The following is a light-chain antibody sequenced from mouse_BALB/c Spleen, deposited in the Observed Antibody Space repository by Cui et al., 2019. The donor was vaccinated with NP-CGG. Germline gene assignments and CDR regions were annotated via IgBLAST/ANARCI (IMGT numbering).Light chain of an antibody. CDR1: TGAVTTSNY. CDR2: GTN. Sequence: AVVTQASALTTSPGETVTLTCRSSTGAVTTSNYANWVQEKSDHLFTGLIGGTNNRAPGVPARFSGSLIGDKAALTITGAQTEDEAIYFCALWYSNHWVFGGGTKLTVL. J-gene: IGLJ1*01. V-gene: IGLV1*01. CDR3: ALWYSNHWV.